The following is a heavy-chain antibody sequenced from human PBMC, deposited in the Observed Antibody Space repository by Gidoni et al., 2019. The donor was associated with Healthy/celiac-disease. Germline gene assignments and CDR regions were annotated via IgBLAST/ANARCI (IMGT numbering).Heavy chain of an antibody. Sequence: EVQLVESGGGLVQPGGSLRLSCAASGFTFSSYEMNWVRQAPGKGLEWVSYISSSGSTIYYADSVKGRFTISRDNAKNSLYLQMNSLRSEDTAVYYCARVDYARSGYPFDYWGQGTLVTVSS. CDR3: ARVDYARSGYPFDY. J-gene: IGHJ4*02. CDR1: GFTFSSYE. D-gene: IGHD4-17*01. CDR2: ISSSGSTI. V-gene: IGHV3-48*03.